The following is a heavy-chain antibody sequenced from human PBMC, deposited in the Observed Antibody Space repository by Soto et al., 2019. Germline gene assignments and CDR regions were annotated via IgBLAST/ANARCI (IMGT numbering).Heavy chain of an antibody. CDR1: GFIFNSYA. CDR2: ISGSGGNT. J-gene: IGHJ6*02. V-gene: IGHV3-23*01. CDR3: ARQRGIAYGDYYGIDV. D-gene: IGHD3-16*01. Sequence: PGGSLRLSCAASGFIFNSYAMTWVRQAPGKGLEWVSSISGSGGNTFYSGSVEGRFTMSRDNSEKTLDLQMNNVRAEDTAVYYCARQRGIAYGDYYGIDVWGQGTTVTVSS.